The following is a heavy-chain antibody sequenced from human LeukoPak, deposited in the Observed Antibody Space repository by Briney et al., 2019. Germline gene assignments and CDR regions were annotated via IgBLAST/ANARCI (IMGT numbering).Heavy chain of an antibody. J-gene: IGHJ4*02. V-gene: IGHV1-46*01. CDR3: ARGTAINGGGYNLGY. CDR2: INPSGGST. D-gene: IGHD5-24*01. Sequence: ASVKVSCKASGYTFTSYYMHWVRQAPGQRVEWVGIINPSGGSTSYEQKFQGRVAMTRDMSTSTVYMELSSLRSEDTAVYYCARGTAINGGGYNLGYWGQRTLVTVSS. CDR1: GYTFTSYY.